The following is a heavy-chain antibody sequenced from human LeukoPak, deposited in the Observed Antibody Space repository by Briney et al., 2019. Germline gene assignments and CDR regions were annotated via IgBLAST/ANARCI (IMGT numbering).Heavy chain of an antibody. CDR2: IYYSGST. J-gene: IGHJ4*02. V-gene: IGHV4-34*01. D-gene: IGHD5-18*01. Sequence: SETLSLTCAVYGGSFSGYYWSWIRQPPGKGLEWIGSIYYSGSTYYNPSLKSRVTISVDTSKNQFSLKLSSVTAADTAVYYCASLLGEYSYGYVDYWGQGTLVTVSS. CDR3: ASLLGEYSYGYVDY. CDR1: GGSFSGYY.